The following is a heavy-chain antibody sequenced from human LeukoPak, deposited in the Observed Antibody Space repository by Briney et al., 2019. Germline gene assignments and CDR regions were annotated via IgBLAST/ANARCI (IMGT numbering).Heavy chain of an antibody. V-gene: IGHV1-58*01. CDR3: AAEGYSSSSGEYYFDY. J-gene: IGHJ4*02. Sequence: SVKVSCKASGFTFTSSAVQWVRQARGQRLEWIGWIVVGSGNTNYAQKFQERVTITRDMSTSTAYMELSSLRSEGTAVYHCAAEGYSSSSGEYYFDYWGQGTLVTVSS. CDR1: GFTFTSSA. D-gene: IGHD6-6*01. CDR2: IVVGSGNT.